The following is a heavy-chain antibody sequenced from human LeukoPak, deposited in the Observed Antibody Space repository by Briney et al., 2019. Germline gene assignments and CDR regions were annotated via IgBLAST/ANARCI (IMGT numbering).Heavy chain of an antibody. CDR2: IVVGSGNT. D-gene: IGHD6-19*01. V-gene: IGHV1-58*01. CDR3: ARIVRGWDPYFDY. J-gene: IGHJ4*02. Sequence: SVTVSCKASGFTFTSSAVQWVRQARGQRREWIGWIVVGSGNTNYAQKLQERVTITRNMSTSTAYMELSSLRSEDTAVYYCARIVRGWDPYFDYWGQGTLVTVSS. CDR1: GFTFTSSA.